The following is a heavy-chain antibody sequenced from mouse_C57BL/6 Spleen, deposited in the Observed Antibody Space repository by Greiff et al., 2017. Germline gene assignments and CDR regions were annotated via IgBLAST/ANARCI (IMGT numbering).Heavy chain of an antibody. CDR2: ISYDGSN. D-gene: IGHD1-1*01. J-gene: IGHJ1*03. CDR3: ARLLRGFDV. CDR1: GYSITSGYY. Sequence: DVQLVESGPGLVKPSQSLSLTCSVTGYSITSGYYWNWIRQFPGNKLEWMGYISYDGSNNYNPSLKNRISITRDTSKNQFFLKLNSVTTEDTATYYCARLLRGFDVWGTGTTVTVSS. V-gene: IGHV3-6*01.